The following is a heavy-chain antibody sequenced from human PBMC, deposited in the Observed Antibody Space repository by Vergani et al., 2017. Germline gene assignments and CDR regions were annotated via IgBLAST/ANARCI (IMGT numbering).Heavy chain of an antibody. CDR2: IYLSGGA. CDR1: GGSITSSSYY. CDR3: ARTESFILRYFHWAL. J-gene: IGHJ4*02. D-gene: IGHD3-9*01. Sequence: QLHLQESGPGLVKPSETLSLTCTVSGGSITSSSYYCGWIRQPPGKGLEWIGNIYLSGGAYYNPSLKGRVTISVDTSKNQFSLEVTSATAADTAIYFCARTESFILRYFHWALWGQGTLVAVSS. V-gene: IGHV4-39*01.